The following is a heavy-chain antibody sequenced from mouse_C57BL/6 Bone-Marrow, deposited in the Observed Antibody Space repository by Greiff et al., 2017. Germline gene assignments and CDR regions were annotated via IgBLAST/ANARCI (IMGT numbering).Heavy chain of an antibody. CDR2: INPNNGGT. CDR1: GYTFTDYY. V-gene: IGHV1-26*01. D-gene: IGHD4-1*01. Sequence: VQLQQSGPELVKPGASVKISCKASGYTFTDYYMNWVKQSHGKSLEWIGDINPNNGGTSYNQKFKGKATLTVDKSSSTAYMELRSLTSEDSAVYYCARSNWDDYWGQGTTLTVSS. J-gene: IGHJ2*01. CDR3: ARSNWDDY.